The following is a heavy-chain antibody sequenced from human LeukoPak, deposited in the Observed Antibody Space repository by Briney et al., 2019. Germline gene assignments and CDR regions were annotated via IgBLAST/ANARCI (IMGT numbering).Heavy chain of an antibody. CDR2: IYSGGST. CDR3: ANLDSSGWYDDY. D-gene: IGHD6-19*01. J-gene: IGHJ4*02. V-gene: IGHV3-53*01. Sequence: GGSLRLSCAASGFTVSSNYMSWVRQAPGKGLEWVSVIYSGGSTYYADSVKGRFTISRDNSKNTLYLQMNSLRAEDTAVYYCANLDSSGWYDDYWGQGTLVTVSS. CDR1: GFTVSSNY.